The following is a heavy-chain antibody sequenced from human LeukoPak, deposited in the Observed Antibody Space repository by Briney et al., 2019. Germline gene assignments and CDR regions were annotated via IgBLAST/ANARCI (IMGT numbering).Heavy chain of an antibody. CDR2: ISGSGGST. V-gene: IGHV3-43*02. Sequence: GGSLRLSCAASGFTFSSFAMSWVRQAPGKGLEWVSAISGSGGSTYYADSVKGRFTISRDNSKNSLYLQMNSLRTEDTALYYCAKDIAAREYYYYYGMDVWGQGTTVTVSS. D-gene: IGHD6-6*01. CDR3: AKDIAAREYYYYYGMDV. J-gene: IGHJ6*02. CDR1: GFTFSSFA.